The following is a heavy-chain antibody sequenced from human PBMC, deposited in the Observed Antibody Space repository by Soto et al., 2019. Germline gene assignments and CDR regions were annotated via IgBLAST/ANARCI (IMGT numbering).Heavy chain of an antibody. CDR1: GFTFSSYA. Sequence: SLILSCAASGFTFSSYAMSWVRQAPGKGLEWVSAISGSGGSTYYADSVKGRFTISRDNSKNTLYLQMNSLRAEDTAVYYCAKDSGYDFWSGSYGMDVWRQGTTVTVSS. CDR3: AKDSGYDFWSGSYGMDV. V-gene: IGHV3-23*01. J-gene: IGHJ6*02. D-gene: IGHD3-3*01. CDR2: ISGSGGST.